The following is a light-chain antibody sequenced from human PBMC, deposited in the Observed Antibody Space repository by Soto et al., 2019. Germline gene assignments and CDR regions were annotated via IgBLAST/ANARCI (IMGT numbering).Light chain of an antibody. Sequence: QSVLTQPASVSGSPGQSITISCTGTSSDVGAYIYVSWYQQYPGEAPKLMIYDVSNRFSGVSNRFSGSKSGNTASLTISGLQAEDEADYYCSSYTSSSTRVFGGGTKLTVL. V-gene: IGLV2-14*01. CDR1: SSDVGAYIY. CDR2: DVS. J-gene: IGLJ2*01. CDR3: SSYTSSSTRV.